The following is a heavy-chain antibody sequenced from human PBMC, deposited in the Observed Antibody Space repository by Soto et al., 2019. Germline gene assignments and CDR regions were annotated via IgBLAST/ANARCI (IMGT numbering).Heavy chain of an antibody. CDR1: GGAISGYY. V-gene: IGHV4-4*07. CDR3: ARGQRFSDSFDP. Sequence: QVQLQESGPGLVKPSETLSLTCTVSGGAISGYYWTWIRQPAGNGLEWIGRIYSSGGTKYNPSLRSRVTMSLDTSKNQFSLRLSSVTAADTAVYYCARGQRFSDSFDPWGQGTLVTVSS. J-gene: IGHJ5*02. D-gene: IGHD3-3*01. CDR2: IYSSGGT.